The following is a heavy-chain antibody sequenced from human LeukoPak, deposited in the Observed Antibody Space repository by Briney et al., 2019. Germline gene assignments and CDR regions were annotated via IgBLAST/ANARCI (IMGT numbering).Heavy chain of an antibody. CDR1: GYTFTSYA. CDR3: ARDQGVVISPYYYYYGMDV. D-gene: IGHD3-3*01. V-gene: IGHV1-3*01. J-gene: IGHJ6*02. CDR2: INAGNGNT. Sequence: ASVKVSCKASGYTFTSYAMHWVRQAPGQRLEWMGWINAGNGNTKYSQKFQGRVTITRDTSASTAYMELSSLRSEDTAVYYCARDQGVVISPYYYYYGMDVWGQGTTVTVSS.